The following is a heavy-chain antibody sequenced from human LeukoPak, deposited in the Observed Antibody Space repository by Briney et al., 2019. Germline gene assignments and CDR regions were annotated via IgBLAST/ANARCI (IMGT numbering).Heavy chain of an antibody. V-gene: IGHV4-34*01. CDR3: ARLPTLTGSGFDI. D-gene: IGHD4-17*01. CDR2: INHSGST. CDR1: GGSFSGYY. Sequence: SETLFLTCAVYGGSFSGYYWSWIRQPPGKGLEWIGEINHSGSTNYNPSLKSRVTISVDTSKNQFSLKLRSVTAADTAEYFCARLPTLTGSGFDIWGQATMVTVSS. J-gene: IGHJ3*02.